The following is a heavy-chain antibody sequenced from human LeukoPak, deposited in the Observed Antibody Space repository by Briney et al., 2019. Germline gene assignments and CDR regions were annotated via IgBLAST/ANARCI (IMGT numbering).Heavy chain of an antibody. CDR2: IIPIFGTA. CDR1: GSTFSSYA. Sequence: SVKVSCKASGSTFSSYAISWVRQAPGQGLEWMGGIIPIFGTANYAQKFQGRVTITADKSTSTAYMELSSLRSEDTAVYYCARSMRVAGTGGDAFDIWGQGTMVTVSS. J-gene: IGHJ3*02. D-gene: IGHD6-19*01. CDR3: ARSMRVAGTGGDAFDI. V-gene: IGHV1-69*06.